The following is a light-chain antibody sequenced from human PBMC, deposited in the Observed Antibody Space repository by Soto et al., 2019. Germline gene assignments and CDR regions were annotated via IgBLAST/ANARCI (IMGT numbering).Light chain of an antibody. J-gene: IGKJ1*01. V-gene: IGKV1-5*01. CDR3: QQYNTYST. Sequence: DIQMTQSPSTLSASVGDRVTITCRASESFSSWLAWYQQKPGKAPKLLIYDASNLQTGVPSRFSGSGSGTEFTLTISSLQPEDFATYYCQQYNTYSTFGQGTKVEIK. CDR2: DAS. CDR1: ESFSSW.